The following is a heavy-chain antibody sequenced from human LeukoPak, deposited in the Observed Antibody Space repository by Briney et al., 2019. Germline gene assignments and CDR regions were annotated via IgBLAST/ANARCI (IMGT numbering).Heavy chain of an antibody. CDR1: GGSISSGGYY. Sequence: SQTLSLTCTVSGGSISSGGYYWSWIRQPPGKGLEWIGYIYHSGSTYYNPSLKSRVTISVDRSKNQFSLKLSSVTAADTAVYYCARDPWQYSSSSVRWYFDLWGRGTLVTVSS. J-gene: IGHJ2*01. CDR2: IYHSGST. CDR3: ARDPWQYSSSSVRWYFDL. V-gene: IGHV4-30-2*01. D-gene: IGHD6-6*01.